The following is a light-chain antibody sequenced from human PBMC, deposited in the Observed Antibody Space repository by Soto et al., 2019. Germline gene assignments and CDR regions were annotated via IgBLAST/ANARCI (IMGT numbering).Light chain of an antibody. V-gene: IGKV1-39*01. Sequence: DSQMTQSPSSLSASVGDRVTITCRASQGISTYLNWYQQKPRKAPKLLIYAASSLQSGVPSRFSGSGSETDFTLTISSLQPEHSATYSCQQSYSTTWTFGQGTKV. J-gene: IGKJ1*01. CDR1: QGISTY. CDR2: AAS. CDR3: QQSYSTTWT.